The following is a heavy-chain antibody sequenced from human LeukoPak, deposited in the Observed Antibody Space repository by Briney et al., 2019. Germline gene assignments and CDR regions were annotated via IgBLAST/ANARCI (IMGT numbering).Heavy chain of an antibody. CDR1: GGSFSSYG. D-gene: IGHD6-19*01. CDR2: IIPIFGTA. J-gene: IGHJ4*02. Sequence: ASVKVSCKASGGSFSSYGINWVRQAPGQGLERMGGIIPIFGTANYAQRFQGRVTITADESTSTAYMELSSLRSEDTAVYYCAREDIPDNSGWARPGYFDYWGQGTLVTVSS. V-gene: IGHV1-69*13. CDR3: AREDIPDNSGWARPGYFDY.